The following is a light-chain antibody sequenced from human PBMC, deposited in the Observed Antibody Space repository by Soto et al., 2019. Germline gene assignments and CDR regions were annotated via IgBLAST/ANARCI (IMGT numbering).Light chain of an antibody. CDR2: GAS. V-gene: IGKV3-20*01. J-gene: IGKJ5*01. CDR1: QSVSSSY. Sequence: EIGLTQSPGTLSLSPGERATLSCRASQSVSSSYLAWYQQTPGQAPRLLIYGASSRATGIPDRFSGSGSGTDFTLTISRLEPEDFAVYYCQQYGSSPQSFGQGTRPEIK. CDR3: QQYGSSPQS.